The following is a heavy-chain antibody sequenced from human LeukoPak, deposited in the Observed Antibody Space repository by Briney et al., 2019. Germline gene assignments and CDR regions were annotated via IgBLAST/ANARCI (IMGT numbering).Heavy chain of an antibody. CDR2: ISDDGSRH. V-gene: IGHV3-30-3*01. D-gene: IGHD4-17*01. CDR3: VKDRTGTDTLDY. J-gene: IGHJ4*02. CDR1: GFTFSNYA. Sequence: PGRSLRLSCAATGFTFSNYAIHWGRQAPGKGLEWVAFISDDGSRHEYADSVKGRFTISSDNSNNAQNLQMNSMRAEDTAVYYCVKDRTGTDTLDYWGQGTLVTVSS.